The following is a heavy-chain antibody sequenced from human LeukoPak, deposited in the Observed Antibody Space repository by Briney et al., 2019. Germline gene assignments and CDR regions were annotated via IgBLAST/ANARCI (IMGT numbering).Heavy chain of an antibody. J-gene: IGHJ6*03. CDR3: ASFDSSGYYRKGGYYYYYMDV. D-gene: IGHD3-22*01. V-gene: IGHV4-4*02. CDR2: IYHSGST. CDR1: GGSISSSNW. Sequence: SETLSLTCAVSGGSISSSNWWSWVRQPPGKGLEWIGEIYHSGSTNYNPSLKSRVTISVDTSKNQFSLKLSSVTAADTAVYYCASFDSSGYYRKGGYYYYYMDVWGKGTTVTVSS.